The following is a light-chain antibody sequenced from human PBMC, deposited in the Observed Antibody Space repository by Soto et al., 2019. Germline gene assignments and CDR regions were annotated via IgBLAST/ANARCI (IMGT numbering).Light chain of an antibody. J-gene: IGLJ3*02. CDR3: QTWGTGIRV. V-gene: IGLV4-69*02. CDR1: SGHSNYA. CDR2: VNSDGSH. Sequence: QLVLTQSPSASASLGASVKLTCTLSSGHSNYAVAWHQQQPEKGPRFLMKVNSDGSHSKGDGISDRFSGSSSGAERYLTISSLQSEDEADYYCQTWGTGIRVFGGGTQLTVL.